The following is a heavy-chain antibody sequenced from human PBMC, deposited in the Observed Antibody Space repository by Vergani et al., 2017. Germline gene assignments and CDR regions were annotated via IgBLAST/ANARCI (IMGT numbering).Heavy chain of an antibody. J-gene: IGHJ3*02. CDR1: GFTVSSNY. Sequence: EVQLVESGGGLIQPGGSLRLSCAASGFTVSSNYMSWVRQAPGKGLEWVSVIYSGGSTYYGDSVKGRFTISRDNSKNTLYLQMNSLRAEDTAVYYCARXEAYYYDSSGYSDAFDIWGQGTMVTVSS. CDR2: IYSGGST. CDR3: ARXEAYYYDSSGYSDAFDI. D-gene: IGHD3-22*01. V-gene: IGHV3-53*01.